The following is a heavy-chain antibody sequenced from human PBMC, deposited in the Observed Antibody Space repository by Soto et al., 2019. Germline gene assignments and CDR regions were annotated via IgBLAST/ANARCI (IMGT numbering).Heavy chain of an antibody. V-gene: IGHV3-23*01. D-gene: IGHD2-21*01. J-gene: IGHJ4*02. CDR2: ISGSGGST. CDR3: AKTPPLWAKDSIYYFDY. CDR1: GFTFSSYA. Sequence: PGGSLRLSCAASGFTFSSYAMSWVRQAPGKGLEWVSAISGSGGSTYYADSVKGRFTISRDNSKNTLYLQMNSLRAEDTAVYYCAKTPPLWAKDSIYYFDYWGQGTLVTVSS.